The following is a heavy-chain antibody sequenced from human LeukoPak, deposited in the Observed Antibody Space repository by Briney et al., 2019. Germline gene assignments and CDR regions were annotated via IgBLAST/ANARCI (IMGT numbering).Heavy chain of an antibody. Sequence: GASVKVSCKASGYTFTDYAIHWVRQAPGQRLEWMGWINTGNGNTRYSQKFQDRFTIARDTSASTAYMELSSLRSEDTAVYYCAKDGCSSTSCYQDYWGQGTLVTVSS. J-gene: IGHJ4*02. CDR2: INTGNGNT. CDR3: AKDGCSSTSCYQDY. CDR1: GYTFTDYA. D-gene: IGHD2-2*01. V-gene: IGHV1-3*04.